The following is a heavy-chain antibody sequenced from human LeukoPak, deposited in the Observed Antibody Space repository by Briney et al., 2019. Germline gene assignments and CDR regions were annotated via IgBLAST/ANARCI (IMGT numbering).Heavy chain of an antibody. V-gene: IGHV1-69*05. CDR2: IIPIFGTA. Sequence: ASVKVSCKASGGTFSSYAISWVRQAPGQGLEWMGGIIPIFGTANYAQKFQGRVTITTDESTSTAYMELSSLRSEDTAVYYCARARPVDCSSTSCYYGSYYCYYMDVWGKGTTVTVSS. J-gene: IGHJ6*03. CDR3: ARARPVDCSSTSCYYGSYYCYYMDV. D-gene: IGHD2-2*01. CDR1: GGTFSSYA.